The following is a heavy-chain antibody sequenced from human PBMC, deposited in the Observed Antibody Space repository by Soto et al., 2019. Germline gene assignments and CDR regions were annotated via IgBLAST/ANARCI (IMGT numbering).Heavy chain of an antibody. Sequence: SETLSLTCTVSGGSISSGGYYWSWIRQHPGKGLEWIGYIYYSGSTYYNPSLKSRVTISVDTSKNQFSLKLSSVTAADTAVYYCARTVVVVAATGTYNWFDPWGQGTLVTVSS. CDR3: ARTVVVVAATGTYNWFDP. J-gene: IGHJ5*02. CDR2: IYYSGST. D-gene: IGHD2-15*01. V-gene: IGHV4-31*03. CDR1: GGSISSGGYY.